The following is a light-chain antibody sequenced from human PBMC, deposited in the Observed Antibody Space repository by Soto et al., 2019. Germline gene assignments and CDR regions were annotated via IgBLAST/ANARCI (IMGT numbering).Light chain of an antibody. CDR3: KQNNNWPPST. V-gene: IGKV3-15*01. J-gene: IGKJ2*01. CDR1: QSVSSN. Sequence: EIVMTQSPATLSVSPGERATLSCRASQSVSSNLAWYQQKPGQAPRLLIYGASTRATGIPARFSGSGSGTEFPLTISGLQSEDFEVYYCKQNNNWPPSTLGQGTKLKIK. CDR2: GAS.